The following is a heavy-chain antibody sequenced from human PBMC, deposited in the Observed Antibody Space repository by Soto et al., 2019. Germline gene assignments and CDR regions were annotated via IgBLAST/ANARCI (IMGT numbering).Heavy chain of an antibody. D-gene: IGHD3-10*01. J-gene: IGHJ4*02. CDR2: IYYSGST. CDR3: ARAMYYYGSGSYYRDYFDY. V-gene: IGHV4-59*01. CDR1: GCSISSYY. Sequence: TSETLSLACTVSGCSISSYYWSWIRQPPGKGLEWIGYIYYSGSTNYNPSLKSRVTISVDTSKNQFSLKLSSVTAADTAVYYCARAMYYYGSGSYYRDYFDYWGQGTLVTVPS.